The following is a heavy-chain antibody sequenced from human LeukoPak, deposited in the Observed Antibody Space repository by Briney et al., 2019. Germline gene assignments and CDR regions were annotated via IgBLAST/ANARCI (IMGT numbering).Heavy chain of an antibody. D-gene: IGHD3-3*01. CDR1: GLAFSSYS. V-gene: IGHV3-30*04. CDR2: ISYDGSDE. Sequence: GGSLRLSCVASGLAFSSYSMHWVRQAPGKGLEWVGVISYDGSDEYYTDSVKGRFTISRDNSKNTVYLQMNSLRADDTAVYYCARDFTPEWFDIHWGQGTLVTVSS. CDR3: ARDFTPEWFDIH. J-gene: IGHJ4*02.